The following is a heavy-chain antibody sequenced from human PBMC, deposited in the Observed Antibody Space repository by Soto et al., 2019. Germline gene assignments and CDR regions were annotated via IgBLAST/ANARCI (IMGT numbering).Heavy chain of an antibody. V-gene: IGHV3-23*01. J-gene: IGHJ6*02. CDR3: AKGGVPAAMPNYYYGMDV. CDR1: GFTFSSYA. D-gene: IGHD2-2*01. CDR2: ISGSGGST. Sequence: WGSLRLSCAASGFTFSSYAMSWVRQAPGKGLEWVSAISGSGGSTYYADSVKGRFTISRDNSKNTLYLQMNSLRAEDTAVYYCAKGGVPAAMPNYYYGMDVWGQGTTVTVSS.